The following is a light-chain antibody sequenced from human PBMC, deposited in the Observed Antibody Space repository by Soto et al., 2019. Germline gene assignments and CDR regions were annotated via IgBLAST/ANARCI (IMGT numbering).Light chain of an antibody. CDR1: SSDIGNYNA. V-gene: IGLV2-14*01. CDR2: EVT. CDR3: GSWTTYRPYV. J-gene: IGLJ1*01. Sequence: QSALTQPASVSGSPGQSITIPCTGTSSDIGNYNAVSWYQQHPGNAPKLIIYEVTNRPSGVSDRFSGSKSGNTASLTISGLQAEDEADYYCGSWTTYRPYVFANGTKVTVL.